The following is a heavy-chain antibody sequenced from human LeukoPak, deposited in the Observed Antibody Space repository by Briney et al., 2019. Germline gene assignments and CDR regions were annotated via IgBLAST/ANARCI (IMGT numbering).Heavy chain of an antibody. D-gene: IGHD2-8*02. CDR1: GFSFSTYV. V-gene: IGHV3-74*01. CDR3: ARGGVNWWFWYFER. J-gene: IGHJ2*01. CDR2: IKSDGSST. Sequence: GGSLRLSCAASGFSFSTYVMHWVRQVPGKGPVWVSRIKSDGSSTSYADSVKGRFTISRDNANNTLYLQMNSLRAEDTAVYYCARGGVNWWFWYFERWGRGTLVTVSS.